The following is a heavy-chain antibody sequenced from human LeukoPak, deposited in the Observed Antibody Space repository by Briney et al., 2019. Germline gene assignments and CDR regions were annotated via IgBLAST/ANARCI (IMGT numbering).Heavy chain of an antibody. D-gene: IGHD2-21*02. Sequence: PGGSLRLSCAASGFTFSYAWMTWVRQAPGKGLEWVGRIKRKTDGGTADYAAPVKGRFTISRGDSKNTLYLQMNSLKTEDTAVYYCTTDSPISCGGDCYTTSWGQGTLVSVSS. CDR1: GFTFSYAW. CDR3: TTDSPISCGGDCYTTS. J-gene: IGHJ5*02. CDR2: IKRKTDGGTA. V-gene: IGHV3-15*01.